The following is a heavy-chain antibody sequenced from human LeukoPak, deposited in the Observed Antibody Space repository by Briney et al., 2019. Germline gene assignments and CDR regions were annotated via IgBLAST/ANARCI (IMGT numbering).Heavy chain of an antibody. Sequence: PGGSLRLSCAASGFPFSSYAMSWVRQPPGKGREWVSAISGSGGSTYYADSVKGGFTISRDNSKNTLYLQMNSLRAEDTAVYYCAKASGGYDSSGYFYYFDYWGQGTLVTVSS. CDR2: ISGSGGST. CDR3: AKASGGYDSSGYFYYFDY. CDR1: GFPFSSYA. D-gene: IGHD3-22*01. V-gene: IGHV3-23*01. J-gene: IGHJ4*02.